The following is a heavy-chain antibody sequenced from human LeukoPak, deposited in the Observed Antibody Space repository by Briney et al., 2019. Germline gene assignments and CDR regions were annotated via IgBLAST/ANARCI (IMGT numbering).Heavy chain of an antibody. D-gene: IGHD6-19*01. CDR3: ASGTSSGWFPYYFDY. CDR2: ISAYNGNT. V-gene: IGHV1-18*01. Sequence: ASVKVSCKASGYTFTSYGISWVRQAPGQGLEWMGWISAYNGNTNYAQKLQGRVTMTTDTSTSTAYMELRSLRSDDTAVYYCASGTSSGWFPYYFDYWGQGTLVTVSS. CDR1: GYTFTSYG. J-gene: IGHJ4*02.